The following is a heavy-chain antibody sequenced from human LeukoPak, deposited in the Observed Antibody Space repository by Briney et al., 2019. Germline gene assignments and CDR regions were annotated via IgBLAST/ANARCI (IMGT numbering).Heavy chain of an antibody. CDR3: ARGGLLPIGFDY. V-gene: IGHV1-46*01. CDR2: INPSGGST. D-gene: IGHD3-22*01. CDR1: GYTFTSYY. J-gene: IGHJ4*02. Sequence: ASVKVSCKASGYTFTSYYMHWVRQAPGQGLEWMGMINPSGGSTSYAQKFQGRVTMTRDMSTSTVYMELSSLRSEDTAVYYCARGGLLPIGFDYWGQGTLVTVSS.